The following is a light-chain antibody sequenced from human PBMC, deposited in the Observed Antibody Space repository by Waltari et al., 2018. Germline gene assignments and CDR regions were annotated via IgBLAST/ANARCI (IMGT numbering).Light chain of an antibody. Sequence: AIQMTQSPSSLSASVGDSVTITFRASQGIRYDLGWYQQKPGKAPKLLIYAASSLQSGVPSRFSGSGSGADFTLTISSLQPEDFATYFCLQDYNYPWTFGQGTKVEIK. CDR2: AAS. J-gene: IGKJ1*01. V-gene: IGKV1-6*01. CDR1: QGIRYD. CDR3: LQDYNYPWT.